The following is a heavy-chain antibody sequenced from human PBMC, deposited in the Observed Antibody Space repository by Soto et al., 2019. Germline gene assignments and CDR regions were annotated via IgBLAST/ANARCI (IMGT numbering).Heavy chain of an antibody. J-gene: IGHJ4*02. Sequence: PSETLSLTCTVSGGSISSGDYYWGWIRQPPGKGLEWIGYIYYSGSTYYNPSLKSRVTISVDTSKNQFSLKLSSVTAADTAVYYCARVDTAMDGGCDYWGQGTLVTVSS. CDR3: ARVDTAMDGGCDY. CDR1: GGSISSGDYY. V-gene: IGHV4-30-4*01. CDR2: IYYSGST. D-gene: IGHD5-18*01.